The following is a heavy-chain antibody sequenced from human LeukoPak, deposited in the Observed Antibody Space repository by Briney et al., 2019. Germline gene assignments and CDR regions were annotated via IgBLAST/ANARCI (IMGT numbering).Heavy chain of an antibody. J-gene: IGHJ6*04. D-gene: IGHD3-10*02. CDR1: GFSFSNYA. CDR3: AELGITMIGGV. Sequence: GGSLRLSCGGSGFSFSNYAMTWVRQAPGKGLEWVSSISGSGNTTFYADSVKGRFTMSRDNSKNTLYLQMNSLRAEDTAVYYCAELGITMIGGVWGKGTTVTISS. CDR2: ISGSGNTT. V-gene: IGHV3-23*01.